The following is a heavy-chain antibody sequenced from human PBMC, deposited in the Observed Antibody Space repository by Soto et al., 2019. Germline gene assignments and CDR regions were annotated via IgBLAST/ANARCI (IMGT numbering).Heavy chain of an antibody. Sequence: SETLSLTCTVSGGSISSGGYYWSWIRQHPGKGLEWIGYIYYSGSTYYNPSLKSRVTISVDTSKNQISLKLSSVTAADTAVYYFTRANRYSEYRDKGTLGTGSS. CDR3: TRANRYSEY. CDR1: GGSISSGGYY. J-gene: IGHJ4*02. D-gene: IGHD2-15*01. V-gene: IGHV4-31*03. CDR2: IYYSGST.